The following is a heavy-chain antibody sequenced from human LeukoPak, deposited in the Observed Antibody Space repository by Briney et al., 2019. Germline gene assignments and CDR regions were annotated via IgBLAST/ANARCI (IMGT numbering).Heavy chain of an antibody. CDR1: GGTFSSYA. J-gene: IGHJ4*02. CDR3: ARDAYYGDYEDY. V-gene: IGHV1-69*13. D-gene: IGHD4-17*01. Sequence: SVNVSCTASGGTFSSYAISWVRQAPGQGLEWMGGIIPIFGTANYAQKFQGRVTITADESTSTAYMELSSLRSEDTAVYYCARDAYYGDYEDYWGQGTLVTVSS. CDR2: IIPIFGTA.